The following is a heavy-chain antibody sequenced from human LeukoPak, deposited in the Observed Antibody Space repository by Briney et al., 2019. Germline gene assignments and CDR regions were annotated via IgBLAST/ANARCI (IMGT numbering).Heavy chain of an antibody. CDR2: IYYSGST. CDR3: ARDEIEDYGHYYYYYMDV. Sequence: SETLSLTCTVSGGSISSSSYYWGWIRQPPGKGLEWIGSIYYSGSTYYNPSLKSRVTISVDTSKNQFSLKLSSVTAADTAVYYCARDEIEDYGHYYYYYMDVWGKGTTVTVSS. D-gene: IGHD4-17*01. V-gene: IGHV4-39*07. J-gene: IGHJ6*03. CDR1: GGSISSSSYY.